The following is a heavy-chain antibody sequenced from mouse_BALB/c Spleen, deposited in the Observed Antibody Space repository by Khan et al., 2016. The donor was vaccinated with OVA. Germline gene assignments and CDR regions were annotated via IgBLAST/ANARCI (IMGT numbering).Heavy chain of an antibody. CDR3: ARGGRFAY. Sequence: VQLKQSGAELVRPGVSVKISCKVSGYTFTDYAMHWVRQSHAKTLEWIGVISTYYGDADYNQKFKGKATMTVDKSSSTAYMELARLTSEDSAIYNCARGGRFAYWGQGTLVTVSA. D-gene: IGHD3-3*01. CDR2: ISTYYGDA. V-gene: IGHV1S137*01. J-gene: IGHJ3*01. CDR1: GYTFTDYA.